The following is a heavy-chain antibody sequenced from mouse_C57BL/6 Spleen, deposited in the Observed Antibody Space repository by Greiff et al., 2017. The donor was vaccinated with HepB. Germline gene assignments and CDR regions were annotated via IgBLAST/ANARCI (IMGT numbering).Heavy chain of an antibody. Sequence: QVQLQQPGAELVMPGASVKLSCKASGYTFTSYWMHWVKQRPGQGLEWIGEIDPSDSYTNYNQKFKGKSTLTVDKSSSTAYMQLSSLTSEDSAVYYCARHDYDGFAYWGQGTLVTVSA. D-gene: IGHD2-4*01. J-gene: IGHJ3*01. CDR1: GYTFTSYW. CDR2: IDPSDSYT. V-gene: IGHV1-69*01. CDR3: ARHDYDGFAY.